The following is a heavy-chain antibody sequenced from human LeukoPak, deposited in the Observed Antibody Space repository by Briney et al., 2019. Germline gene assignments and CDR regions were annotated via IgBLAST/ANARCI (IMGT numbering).Heavy chain of an antibody. D-gene: IGHD6-19*01. CDR1: GYTFTSYD. Sequence: GASVKVSCKASGYTFTSYDINWVRQATGQGLEWTGWMNPNSGNTGYAQKFQGRVTMTRNTSISTAYMELSSLRSEDTAVYYCARVSEWLDYYYYGMDVWGQGTTVTVSS. CDR3: ARVSEWLDYYYYGMDV. CDR2: MNPNSGNT. J-gene: IGHJ6*02. V-gene: IGHV1-8*01.